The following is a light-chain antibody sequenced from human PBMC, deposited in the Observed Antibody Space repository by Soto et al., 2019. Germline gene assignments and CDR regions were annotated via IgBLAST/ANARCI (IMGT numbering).Light chain of an antibody. CDR3: FSFTTTSTHV. J-gene: IGLJ1*01. Sequence: QSVLTQPPSASGSPGQSVTISCTGSNSDIGTYIYVSWYQQHPGKGPKLILYEVSKRPSGVPDRFSGSKSGNTAYLTISGLQVEDEAEYFCFSFTTTSTHVFGTGTKLTVL. V-gene: IGLV2-18*02. CDR1: NSDIGTYIY. CDR2: EVS.